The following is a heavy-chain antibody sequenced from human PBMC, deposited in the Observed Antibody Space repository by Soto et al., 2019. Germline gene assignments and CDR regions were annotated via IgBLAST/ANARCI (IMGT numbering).Heavy chain of an antibody. V-gene: IGHV1-18*04. J-gene: IGHJ4*02. D-gene: IGHD6-19*01. CDR2: ISTYNGNT. CDR3: ARDPGYASGWYCDS. Sequence: EASVKVSCKTSGYSFTSYGISWVRQAPGQGPEWMGWISTYNGNTIYAQKVQDRVTMTIDTFTHTAYMELRALTSDDTALYYCARDPGYASGWYCDSWGQGTLVTVSS. CDR1: GYSFTSYG.